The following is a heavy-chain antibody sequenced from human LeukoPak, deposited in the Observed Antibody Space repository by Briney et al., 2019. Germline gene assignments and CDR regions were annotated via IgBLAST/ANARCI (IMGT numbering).Heavy chain of an antibody. Sequence: SETLSLTCTVSGGSISSYYWSWIRQPPGKGLEWIGYIYYSGSTNYNPSLKSRVTISVDTSKNQFSLKLNSVTAADTAVYYCARVAYYDSSGYSQDAFDIWGQGTMVTVSS. CDR2: IYYSGST. V-gene: IGHV4-59*01. CDR3: ARVAYYDSSGYSQDAFDI. D-gene: IGHD3-22*01. J-gene: IGHJ3*02. CDR1: GGSISSYY.